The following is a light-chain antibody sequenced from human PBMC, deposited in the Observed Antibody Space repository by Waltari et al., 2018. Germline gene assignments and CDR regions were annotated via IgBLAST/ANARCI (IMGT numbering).Light chain of an antibody. Sequence: EIVLTQSPATLSLSPGERATLPCRASQSVSSSLSWYQQKPGQPPRLLIYDASNRATGIPARFSGSGSETDFTLTISSLEPEDFAVYYCQQRSNWPRTFGQGTKVEIK. CDR3: QQRSNWPRT. V-gene: IGKV3-11*01. CDR2: DAS. CDR1: QSVSSS. J-gene: IGKJ1*01.